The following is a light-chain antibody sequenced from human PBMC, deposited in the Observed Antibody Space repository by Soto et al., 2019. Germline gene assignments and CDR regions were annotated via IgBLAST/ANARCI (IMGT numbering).Light chain of an antibody. Sequence: DIQMTQSPSSLSASVGDRVTITCRASQSISSYLNWYKQKPGKDTKLLIYAASSLQSGVPSRFSGSGSGTDFTLTIRSLQPEDFATYYCQESYSTPRTFGQGSKG. V-gene: IGKV1-39*01. J-gene: IGKJ1*01. CDR3: QESYSTPRT. CDR2: AAS. CDR1: QSISSY.